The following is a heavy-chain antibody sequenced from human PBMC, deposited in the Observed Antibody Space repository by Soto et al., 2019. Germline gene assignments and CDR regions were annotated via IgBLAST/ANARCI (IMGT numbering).Heavy chain of an antibody. CDR3: AKALVLWFGESDYFDY. J-gene: IGHJ4*02. CDR2: ISYDGSNK. CDR1: GFTFSSYG. Sequence: QVKLVESGGGVVKPGRSLRLSCAAYGFTFSSYGMHWVRQAPGKGLAWVAVISYDGSNKYYADSVKGRFTISRDNSKNTLYLQMNSLIADDTAVYYCAKALVLWFGESDYFDYWGQGTLVTVS. D-gene: IGHD3-10*01. V-gene: IGHV3-30*18.